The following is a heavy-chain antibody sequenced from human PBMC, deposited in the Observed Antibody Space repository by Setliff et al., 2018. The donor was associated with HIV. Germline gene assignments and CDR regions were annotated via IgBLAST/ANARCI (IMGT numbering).Heavy chain of an antibody. CDR3: ARHSYYASGSYLYYDGMDV. CDR1: GGSISNYY. Sequence: SETLSLTCIVSGGSISNYYWSWIRQPPGKGLEWIGYIYSSGKTKYNPSLKSRVTISLDTSKNQFSLKLSSVTAADTAVYYCARHSYYASGSYLYYDGMDVWGQGTTVTVSS. V-gene: IGHV4-4*09. J-gene: IGHJ6*02. D-gene: IGHD3-10*01. CDR2: IYSSGKT.